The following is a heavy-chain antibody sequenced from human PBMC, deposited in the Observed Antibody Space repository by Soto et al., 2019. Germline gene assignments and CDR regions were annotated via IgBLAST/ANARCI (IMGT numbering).Heavy chain of an antibody. CDR3: AKGRTRVLKLVALGDNAFDI. V-gene: IGHV3-9*01. D-gene: IGHD2-8*02. Sequence: EVQLVESGGSLVQPGKSLRLSCAASEFTFENYAMHWVRQAPGKGLEWVSGISWNSDSLVYADSVKGRFTISRDNTKNSLYLQRNSLRAEDTALYFCAKGRTRVLKLVALGDNAFDIWGQGTTFTVSS. CDR2: ISWNSDSL. CDR1: EFTFENYA. J-gene: IGHJ3*02.